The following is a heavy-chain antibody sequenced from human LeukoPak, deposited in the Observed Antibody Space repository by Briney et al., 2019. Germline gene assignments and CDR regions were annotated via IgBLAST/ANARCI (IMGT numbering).Heavy chain of an antibody. CDR1: GFTFNIFG. CDR2: LWADGNTA. V-gene: IGHV3-33*01. J-gene: IGHJ4*02. D-gene: IGHD3-3*01. CDR3: ARHPDSFGVGQFDY. Sequence: TGGSLRLSCAASGFTFNIFGMHWVRQVPGNGLEWLAVLWADGNTAHYADSVKGRFTISRDSSENTLYLQMNSLRAEDTALYYCARHPDSFGVGQFDYWGQGTLVTVSS.